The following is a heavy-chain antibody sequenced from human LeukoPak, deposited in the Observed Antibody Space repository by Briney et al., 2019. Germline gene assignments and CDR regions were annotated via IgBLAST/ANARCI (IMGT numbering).Heavy chain of an antibody. D-gene: IGHD3-10*01. CDR1: GFTFSSYG. J-gene: IGHJ3*02. CDR2: ISYDGSNK. CDR3: ARDPYGSNDAFDI. Sequence: TGGSLRLSCAASGFTFSSYGMHWVRQAPGKGLEWVAVISYDGSNKYYADSVKGRFTISRDNSKNTLYLQMNSLRAEDTAVYYCARDPYGSNDAFDIWGQGTMVTVSS. V-gene: IGHV3-30*03.